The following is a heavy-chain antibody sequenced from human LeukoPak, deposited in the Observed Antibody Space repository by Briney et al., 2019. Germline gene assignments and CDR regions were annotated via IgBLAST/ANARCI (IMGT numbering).Heavy chain of an antibody. D-gene: IGHD3-10*01. J-gene: IGHJ4*02. V-gene: IGHV4-30-2*01. CDR3: ASSYGSESYSAGY. Sequence: PSQTLSLTCAVSGGSISSGGYSWSWIRQPRGKGLEWIGYIYHSGSTYYNPSLKSRVTISVDRSKNQFSLKLSSVTAADTAVYYCASSYGSESYSAGYWGQGTLVTVSS. CDR1: GGSISSGGYS. CDR2: IYHSGST.